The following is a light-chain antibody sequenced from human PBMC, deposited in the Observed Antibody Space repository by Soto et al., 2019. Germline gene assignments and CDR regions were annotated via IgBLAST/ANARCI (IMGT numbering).Light chain of an antibody. J-gene: IGKJ1*01. Sequence: EIVLAQSPDTLSLSPGERVTLSCRASQRVSNSYLVWYQQKPGQAPKLLIYDTSTRATGIPDRFSASGSGTDVTLSISRLEPDDSAVYYCQQYARSSWTFGQGTKVEIK. CDR3: QQYARSSWT. CDR1: QRVSNSY. V-gene: IGKV3-20*01. CDR2: DTS.